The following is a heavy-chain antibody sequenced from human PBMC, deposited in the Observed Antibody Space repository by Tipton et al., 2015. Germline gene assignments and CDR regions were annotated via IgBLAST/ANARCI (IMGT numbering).Heavy chain of an antibody. CDR3: ARSDVERNTVFVFEI. D-gene: IGHD3-10*01. CDR1: SDSISKYY. J-gene: IGHJ3*02. Sequence: TLSLTCSVSSDSISKYYWSWIRQPPWKELEWIGYIQYSGSTNYNPSLKSRVTISVDTPKTQFSLKMSSVTASDTAVYYCARSDVERNTVFVFEIWGPGTMVTVSS. V-gene: IGHV4-59*01. CDR2: IQYSGST.